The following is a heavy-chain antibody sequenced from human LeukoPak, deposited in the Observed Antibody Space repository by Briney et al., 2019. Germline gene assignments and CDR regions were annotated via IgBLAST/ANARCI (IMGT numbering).Heavy chain of an antibody. CDR3: AKAGHDYSNYFDY. D-gene: IGHD4-11*01. V-gene: IGHV3-30*18. CDR2: IAYDGSNK. Sequence: GGSLRLSCAASGFTFSSYGMHWVRQAPGKGLEWVAVIAYDGSNKYYADSVKGRFTISRDNPKNTMYLQMNSLRAEDTAVYYCAKAGHDYSNYFDYWGQGTLVTVSS. J-gene: IGHJ4*02. CDR1: GFTFSSYG.